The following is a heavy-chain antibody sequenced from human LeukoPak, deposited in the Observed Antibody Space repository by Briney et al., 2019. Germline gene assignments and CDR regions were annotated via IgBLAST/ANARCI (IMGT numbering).Heavy chain of an antibody. CDR2: IKSKTDGGTT. V-gene: IGHV3-15*01. J-gene: IGHJ4*02. Sequence: PGGSLRLSCAASGFTFSNAWMSWVRQAPGKGLEWVGRIKSKTDGGTTDYAAPVKGRVTISRDDSKNTLYLQMNSLKTEDTAVYYCTTDAAGDYDSSGPYYFDYWGQGILVTVSS. CDR1: GFTFSNAW. CDR3: TTDAAGDYDSSGPYYFDY. D-gene: IGHD3-22*01.